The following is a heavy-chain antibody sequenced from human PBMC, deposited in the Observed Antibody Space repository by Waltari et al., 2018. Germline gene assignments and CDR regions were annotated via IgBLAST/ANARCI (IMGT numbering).Heavy chain of an antibody. J-gene: IGHJ4*02. Sequence: QLVESGGGLVKPGGSLRLSCVVSGLDLKDYYMHWIRHAPGKGLEWLSYISSTGSKSFYIESVKGRFTISRDNAKNSLYLEMNDLRVDDTATYYCARESGLPLDYWGQGTPVTVSS. CDR1: GLDLKDYY. V-gene: IGHV3-11*01. CDR3: ARESGLPLDY. CDR2: ISSTGSKS.